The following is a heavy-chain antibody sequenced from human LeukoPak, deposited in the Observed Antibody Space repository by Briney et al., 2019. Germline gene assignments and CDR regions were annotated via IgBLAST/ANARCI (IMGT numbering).Heavy chain of an antibody. D-gene: IGHD2-15*01. J-gene: IGHJ4*02. V-gene: IGHV3-48*03. CDR2: ISSSGSTI. CDR1: GFTFSSYE. Sequence: GGSLRLSCAASGFTFSSYEMNWVRQAPGKGLEWVSYISSSGSTIYYADSVKGRFTISRDNAKNSLYLQMNSLRSEDTAVYYCARDSSVVVAAYDYWGQGTLVTVSS. CDR3: ARDSSVVVAAYDY.